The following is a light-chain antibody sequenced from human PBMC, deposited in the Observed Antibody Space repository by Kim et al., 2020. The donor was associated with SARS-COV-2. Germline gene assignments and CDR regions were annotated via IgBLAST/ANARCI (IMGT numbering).Light chain of an antibody. Sequence: AIQVTQSPSSLSASVGDRVTITCRASQAIRNDLGWYQQRPGKAPKLLIYAASSLQSGVPSRFSGSGSGTDFTLTISNLQPEEFATYYCLQDYDYPLAFGQGTKLEI. J-gene: IGKJ2*01. CDR2: AAS. CDR3: LQDYDYPLA. CDR1: QAIRND. V-gene: IGKV1-6*01.